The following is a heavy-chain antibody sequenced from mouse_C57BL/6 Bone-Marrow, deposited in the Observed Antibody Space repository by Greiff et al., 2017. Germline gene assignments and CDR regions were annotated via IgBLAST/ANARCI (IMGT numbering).Heavy chain of an antibody. CDR2: ISSGGSYT. Sequence: EVMLVESGGDLVKPGGSLKLSCAASGFPFSSYGMSWVRQTPDKRLEWVATISSGGSYTYSPDSVKGRFTLSRDNAKNTLYLQMSSLKSEDTAMYYCARHYYGSSYGDAMDYWGQGTSVTVSS. CDR3: ARHYYGSSYGDAMDY. D-gene: IGHD1-1*01. J-gene: IGHJ4*01. CDR1: GFPFSSYG. V-gene: IGHV5-6*01.